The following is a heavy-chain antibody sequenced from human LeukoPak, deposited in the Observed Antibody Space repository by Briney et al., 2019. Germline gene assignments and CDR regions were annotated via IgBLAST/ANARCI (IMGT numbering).Heavy chain of an antibody. V-gene: IGHV3-53*01. D-gene: IGHD3-10*01. CDR3: AKPRMVRGVILRFDY. Sequence: GGSLRLSCAASGFTVSSNYMSWVRQAPGKGLEWVSVIYSGGSTYYADSVKGRFTISRDNSKNTLYLQMNSLRAEDTAVYYCAKPRMVRGVILRFDYWGQGTLVTVSS. J-gene: IGHJ4*02. CDR1: GFTVSSNY. CDR2: IYSGGST.